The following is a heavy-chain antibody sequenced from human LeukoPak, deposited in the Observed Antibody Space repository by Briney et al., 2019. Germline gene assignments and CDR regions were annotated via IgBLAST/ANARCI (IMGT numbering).Heavy chain of an antibody. D-gene: IGHD1-26*01. CDR2: IYYSGST. V-gene: IGHV4-59*12. Sequence: PSETLSLTCSVSGGSISGYYWSWIRQSPGKGLEWIAYIYYSGSTNYNPSLKSRVTISVDTSKNQFSLKLSSVTAADTAVYYCARALTPAYSGSAGPYFDYWGQGTLVTVSS. J-gene: IGHJ4*02. CDR3: ARALTPAYSGSAGPYFDY. CDR1: GGSISGYY.